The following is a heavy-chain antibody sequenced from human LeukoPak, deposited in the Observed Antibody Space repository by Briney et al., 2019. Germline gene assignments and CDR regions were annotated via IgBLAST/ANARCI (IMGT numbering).Heavy chain of an antibody. CDR3: AKGLTPGNAWGSYRFDY. CDR1: GFTFSSYA. J-gene: IGHJ4*02. D-gene: IGHD3-16*02. Sequence: GGSLRLSCAASGFTFSSYAMSWVRQAPGKGLEWVSGISGSGDSTYYADSVKGRFTISRDKSRNTLYLQMNSLGAADTAVYYCAKGLTPGNAWGSYRFDYWGQGTLVTVPS. CDR2: ISGSGDST. V-gene: IGHV3-23*01.